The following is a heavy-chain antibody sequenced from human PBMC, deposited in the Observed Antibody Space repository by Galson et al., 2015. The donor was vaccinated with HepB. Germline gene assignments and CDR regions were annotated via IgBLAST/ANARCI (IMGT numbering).Heavy chain of an antibody. Sequence: SLRLSCAASGFTVSSNYMSWVRQAPGKGLEWVSVIYSGGSTYYADSVKGRFTISRDNSKNSLYLQMNSLRAEDTALYYCAKDLGRTVAGLFDYWGQGTLVTVSS. CDR1: GFTVSSNY. CDR3: AKDLGRTVAGLFDY. J-gene: IGHJ4*02. CDR2: IYSGGST. D-gene: IGHD6-19*01. V-gene: IGHV3-53*05.